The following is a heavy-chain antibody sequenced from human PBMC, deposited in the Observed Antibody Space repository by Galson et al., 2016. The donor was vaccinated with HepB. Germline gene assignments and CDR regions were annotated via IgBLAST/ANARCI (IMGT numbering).Heavy chain of an antibody. CDR2: ISSTSAYI. V-gene: IGHV3-21*01. D-gene: IGHD5-12*01. CDR3: ARVGTGYEYVY. Sequence: CAVSGFTFSSYAMHWVRQAPGKGLEWVASISSTSAYIYYADSVKGRFTVSRGNAQNSLYLVMSSLRIEDTAVYYCARVGTGYEYVYWGQGTLVSVSS. CDR1: GFTFSSYA. J-gene: IGHJ4*02.